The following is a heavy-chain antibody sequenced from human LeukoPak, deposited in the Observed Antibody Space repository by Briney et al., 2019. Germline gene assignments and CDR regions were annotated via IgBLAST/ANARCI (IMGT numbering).Heavy chain of an antibody. CDR3: ARRWNYGRNYYIDV. CDR1: GGSFNIYY. Sequence: PSGTLSLTCAVYGGSFNIYYWSWIRQSPEKGLEWIGEMNDGGTINYNPSLLSRVTISLDRSKNQFSLKLTSVTTADTAVYYCARRWNYGRNYYIDVWGNGATVSVSS. D-gene: IGHD1-7*01. CDR2: MNDGGTI. J-gene: IGHJ6*03. V-gene: IGHV4-34*01.